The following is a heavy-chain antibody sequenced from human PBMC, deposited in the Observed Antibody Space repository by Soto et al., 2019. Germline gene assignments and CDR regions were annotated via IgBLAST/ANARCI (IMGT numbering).Heavy chain of an antibody. V-gene: IGHV3-23*01. CDR3: AKDTPFRDGYNFYFDS. J-gene: IGHJ4*01. D-gene: IGHD5-12*01. CDR2: ISGSGGST. CDR1: GFTFSSYA. Sequence: GGSLRVSCAASGFTFSSYAMSWVRQAPGKGLEWVSAISGSGGSTYYADSVKGRFTIPRDNSKNTLYLQMNSLRAEDTAVYYCAKDTPFRDGYNFYFDSWGHGTLVTVYS.